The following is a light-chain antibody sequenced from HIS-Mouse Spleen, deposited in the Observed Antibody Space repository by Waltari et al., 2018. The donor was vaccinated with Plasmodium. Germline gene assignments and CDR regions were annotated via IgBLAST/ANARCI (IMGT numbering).Light chain of an antibody. CDR3: QQYYSYLPT. Sequence: AIRMTQSPSSFSASTGDRVTITCRASQGISSYLAWYQQKPGKAPKLLIYAASTLQSGVPSRVSGSGSGTDFTLTISCLQSEDFATYYCQQYYSYLPTFGGGTKVEIK. J-gene: IGKJ4*01. CDR1: QGISSY. V-gene: IGKV1-8*01. CDR2: AAS.